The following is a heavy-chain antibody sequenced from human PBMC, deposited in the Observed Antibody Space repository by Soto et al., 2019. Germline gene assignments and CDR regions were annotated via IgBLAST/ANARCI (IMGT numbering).Heavy chain of an antibody. V-gene: IGHV3-48*03. CDR1: GFTFSSYE. D-gene: IGHD3-16*01. CDR3: ERDPLGAEVAFDI. Sequence: PGGSLRLSCAASGFTFSSYEMNWVRQAPGKGLEWVSYISSSGSTIYYADSVKGRFTISRDNAKNSLYLQMNSLRAEDTAVYYCERDPLGAEVAFDIWGQGTMVTVSS. J-gene: IGHJ3*02. CDR2: ISSSGSTI.